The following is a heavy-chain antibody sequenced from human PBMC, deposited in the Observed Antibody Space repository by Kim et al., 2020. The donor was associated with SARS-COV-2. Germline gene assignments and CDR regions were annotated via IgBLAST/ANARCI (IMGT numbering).Heavy chain of an antibody. D-gene: IGHD1-7*01. V-gene: IGHV4-59*01. Sequence: SETLSLTCTVSGGSISIYYWSWVRQSPGKGLEWLGYIYNSGSTTYNPSLKTRVTISVVTSRNQFSLKLNSVTAADTAVYYCARDRELYYWGQGIPVTVFS. CDR1: GGSISIYY. J-gene: IGHJ4*02. CDR3: ARDRELYY. CDR2: IYNSGST.